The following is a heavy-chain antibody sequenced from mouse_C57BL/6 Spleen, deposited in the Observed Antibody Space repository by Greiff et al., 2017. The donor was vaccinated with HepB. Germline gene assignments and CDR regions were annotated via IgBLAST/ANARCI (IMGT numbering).Heavy chain of an antibody. Sequence: EVQLQQSGPELVKPGASVKIPCKASGYTFTDYNMDWVKQSHGKSLEWIGDITPNNGGTIYNQKFKGKATLTVDKSSSTAYMELRSLTSDDTAVYYCARRKLLRGFAYWGQGTLVTVSA. V-gene: IGHV1-18*01. CDR2: ITPNNGGT. CDR3: ARRKLLRGFAY. D-gene: IGHD1-1*01. CDR1: GYTFTDYN. J-gene: IGHJ3*01.